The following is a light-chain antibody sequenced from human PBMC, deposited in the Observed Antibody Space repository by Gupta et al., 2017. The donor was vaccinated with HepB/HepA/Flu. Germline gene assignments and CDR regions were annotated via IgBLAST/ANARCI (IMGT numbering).Light chain of an antibody. CDR3: QQYNNWPLT. J-gene: IGKJ4*01. Sequence: DIVMTQSPVTLSVSPGETATLYCRASQSISANFAWYQQRPGQAPRLLVYGISTRASGIPARFSGSGSGAECTLSISNLQSEDSALYFCQQYNNWPLTFGGGTQVEVK. CDR1: QSISAN. CDR2: GIS. V-gene: IGKV3-15*01.